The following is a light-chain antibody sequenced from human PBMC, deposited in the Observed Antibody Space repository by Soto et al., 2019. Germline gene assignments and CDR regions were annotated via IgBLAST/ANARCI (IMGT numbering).Light chain of an antibody. CDR1: QSITDY. J-gene: IGKJ5*01. CDR3: QQTYSTPFT. Sequence: DIQMTQSPSSLSASVGDRVTITCRASQSITDYLNWYQQKPGKAPKLLIYAASSLQSGVPSRFSASGAGTEFTLTISRLQPEDFATYFCQQTYSTPFTFGQGTRLEIK. CDR2: AAS. V-gene: IGKV1-39*01.